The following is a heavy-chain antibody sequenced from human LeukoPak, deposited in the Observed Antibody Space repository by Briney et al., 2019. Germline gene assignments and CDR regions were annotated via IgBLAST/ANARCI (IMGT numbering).Heavy chain of an antibody. J-gene: IGHJ3*02. CDR1: GFTFSSYEIN. V-gene: IGHV4-30-4*01. CDR2: IYYSGST. D-gene: IGHD3-22*01. Sequence: LRLSCAASGFTFSSYEINWVRQAPGKGLEWIGYIYYSGSTYYNPSLKSRVTISVDTSKNQFSLKLSSVTAADTAVYYCAIGDSQGAFDIWGQGTMVTVSS. CDR3: AIGDSQGAFDI.